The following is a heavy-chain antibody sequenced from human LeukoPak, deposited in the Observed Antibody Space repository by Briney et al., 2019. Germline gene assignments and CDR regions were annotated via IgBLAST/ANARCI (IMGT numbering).Heavy chain of an antibody. V-gene: IGHV4-34*01. Sequence: SETLSLTCAVYGGSFSGYYWSWIRQPPGKGLEWIGEINHSGSTNYNPSLKSRVTISVDTSKNQSSLKLSSVTAADTAVYYCARGTRDGYNYQLDYWGQGTLVTVSS. CDR1: GGSFSGYY. CDR2: INHSGST. J-gene: IGHJ4*02. CDR3: ARGTRDGYNYQLDY. D-gene: IGHD5-24*01.